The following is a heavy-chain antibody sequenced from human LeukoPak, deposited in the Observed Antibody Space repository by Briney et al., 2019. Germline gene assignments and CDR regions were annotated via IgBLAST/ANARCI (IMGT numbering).Heavy chain of an antibody. CDR3: ASASDYGAFRHFFNY. J-gene: IGHJ4*02. D-gene: IGHD4-17*01. Sequence: ASVKVSCKASGYTFTSYDISWVRQVPGQGLEWMGWISTYNGNTNYAQKLQGRVTMTTDTSTSTAYMELRSLRSDDTAVYYCASASDYGAFRHFFNYWGRGTLVTVSS. CDR2: ISTYNGNT. CDR1: GYTFTSYD. V-gene: IGHV1-18*01.